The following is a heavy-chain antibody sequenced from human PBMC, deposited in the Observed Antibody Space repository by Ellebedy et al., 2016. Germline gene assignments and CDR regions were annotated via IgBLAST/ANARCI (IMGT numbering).Heavy chain of an antibody. CDR2: IDPTDSYT. J-gene: IGHJ4*02. Sequence: GESLKISCKDSGYTLSTYWIHWLRQMPGKGLEWMGRIDPTDSYTNYSPSFQGHVTISADKSTSTAYLQWSSLKASDTAMYYCARHLPPGDGAMADYWGQGTLVTVSS. D-gene: IGHD5-18*01. V-gene: IGHV5-10-1*01. CDR1: GYTLSTYW. CDR3: ARHLPPGDGAMADY.